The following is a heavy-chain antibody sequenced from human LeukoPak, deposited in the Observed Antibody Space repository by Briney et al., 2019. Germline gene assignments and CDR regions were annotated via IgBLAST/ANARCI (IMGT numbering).Heavy chain of an antibody. V-gene: IGHV1-69*04. J-gene: IGHJ3*02. CDR2: IIPILGIA. D-gene: IGHD5-24*01. CDR3: ARDEMATIQGAFDI. Sequence: SVKVSCKASGGTFSSYAISWVRQAPGQGLEWMGRIIPILGIANYAQKFQGRVTITADKSTSTAYMELSSLRSEDTAVYYCARDEMATIQGAFDIWGQGTMVTVSS. CDR1: GGTFSSYA.